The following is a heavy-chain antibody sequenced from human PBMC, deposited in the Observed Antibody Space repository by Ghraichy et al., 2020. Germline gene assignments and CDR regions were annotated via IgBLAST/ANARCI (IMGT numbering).Heavy chain of an antibody. Sequence: GGSLRLSCAASGFTFSSYAMSWVRQAPGKGLEWVSAISGSGGSTYYADSVKGRFTISRDNSKNTLYLQMNSLRAEDTAVYYCAKPGYSYGRAAPYYYYGMDVWGQGTTVTVSS. V-gene: IGHV3-23*01. CDR1: GFTFSSYA. D-gene: IGHD5-18*01. J-gene: IGHJ6*02. CDR3: AKPGYSYGRAAPYYYYGMDV. CDR2: ISGSGGST.